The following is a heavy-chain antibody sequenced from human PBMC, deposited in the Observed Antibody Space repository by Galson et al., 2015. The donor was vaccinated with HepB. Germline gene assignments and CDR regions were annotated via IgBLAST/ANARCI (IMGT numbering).Heavy chain of an antibody. Sequence: SVKVSCKASGYTFTSYDINWVRQATGQGLEWMGWMNPNSGNTGYAQKFQGRVTMTRNTSISTAYMELSSLRSEDTAVYYCARGRGPWGGLRLYYFDYWVQGTLVTVSS. V-gene: IGHV1-8*01. CDR1: GYTFTSYD. J-gene: IGHJ4*02. D-gene: IGHD5-12*01. CDR3: ARGRGPWGGLRLYYFDY. CDR2: MNPNSGNT.